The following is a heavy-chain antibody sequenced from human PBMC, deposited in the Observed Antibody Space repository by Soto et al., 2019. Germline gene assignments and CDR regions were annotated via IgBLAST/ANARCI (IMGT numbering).Heavy chain of an antibody. V-gene: IGHV1-69*05. CDR1: GGTFSSYA. Sequence: GASVKVSCKASGGTFSSYAISWVRQAPGQGLEWMGGIIPIFGTANYAQKFQGRVTIITDTSASTAYMELSSLRSEDTAVYYCATGQLASIDYWGQGTLVTVSS. D-gene: IGHD2-2*01. CDR2: IIPIFGTA. CDR3: ATGQLASIDY. J-gene: IGHJ4*02.